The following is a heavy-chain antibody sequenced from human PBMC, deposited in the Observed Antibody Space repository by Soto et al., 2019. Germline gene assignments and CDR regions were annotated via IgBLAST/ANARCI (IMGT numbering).Heavy chain of an antibody. CDR3: AKDSGGYDYYFDY. D-gene: IGHD5-12*01. J-gene: IGHJ4*02. CDR2: ISYDGSNK. V-gene: IGHV3-30*18. CDR1: GFTFSSYG. Sequence: QVQLVESGGGVVQPGRSLRLSCAASGFTFSSYGMHWVRQAPGKGLEWVAVISYDGSNKYYADSVKGRFTISRDNSKNTLYLQMNSLRAEDTAVYYCAKDSGGYDYYFDYWAREPWSPSPQ.